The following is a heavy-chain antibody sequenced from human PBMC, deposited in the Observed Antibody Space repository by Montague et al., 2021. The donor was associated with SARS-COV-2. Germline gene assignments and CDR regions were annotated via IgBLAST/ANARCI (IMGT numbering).Heavy chain of an antibody. CDR2: IFKNGDT. CDR1: GGSITNDD. J-gene: IGHJ6*02. Sequence: SETLSLTCTVSGGSITNDDWSWIRQPPGKGLEWIVNIFKNGDTDXXPSLRSRVIISVDTSKSQFSLKVTSVTAADTAAYYCARCYERSLDIWGQGTTVTVSS. V-gene: IGHV4-59*08. D-gene: IGHD3-16*01. CDR3: ARCYERSLDI.